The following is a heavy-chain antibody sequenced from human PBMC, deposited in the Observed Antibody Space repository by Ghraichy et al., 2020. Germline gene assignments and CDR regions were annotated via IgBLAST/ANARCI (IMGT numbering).Heavy chain of an antibody. CDR2: INHSGST. Sequence: SETLSLTCAVYGGSFSGYYWSWIRQPPGKGLEWIGEINHSGSTNYNPSLKSRVTISVDTSKNQFSLKLSSVTAADTAVYYCATYNKHVSQIQHWGQGTLVTVSS. V-gene: IGHV4-34*01. CDR1: GGSFSGYY. J-gene: IGHJ1*01. D-gene: IGHD1-14*01. CDR3: ATYNKHVSQIQH.